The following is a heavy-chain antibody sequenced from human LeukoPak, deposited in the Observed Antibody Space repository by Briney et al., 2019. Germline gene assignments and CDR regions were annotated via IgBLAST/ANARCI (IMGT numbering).Heavy chain of an antibody. CDR3: ARRVGGYGGNSGWFDP. V-gene: IGHV1-2*02. CDR1: GYTFTGYY. D-gene: IGHD4-23*01. CDR2: INPNSGGT. J-gene: IGHJ5*02. Sequence: ASVKVSCKASGYTFTGYYMHWVRQAPGQGLEWMGWINPNSGGTNYAQKFRGRVTMTRDTSISTAYMELSRLRSDDTAVYYCARRVGGYGGNSGWFDPWGQGTLVTVSS.